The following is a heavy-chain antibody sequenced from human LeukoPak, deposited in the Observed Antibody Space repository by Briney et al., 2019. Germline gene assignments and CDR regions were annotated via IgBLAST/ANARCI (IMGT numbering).Heavy chain of an antibody. J-gene: IGHJ4*02. CDR3: ARAGSSVIGDY. Sequence: PGGSLRLSCAASGFTFSSYGMHWVRQAPGKGLEWVAVISYDGSNKYYADSVKGRFTISRDNSKNTLYLQMNSLRAEDTAVYYCARAGSSVIGDYWGQGTLVTVSS. D-gene: IGHD3-22*01. CDR2: ISYDGSNK. CDR1: GFTFSSYG. V-gene: IGHV3-30*03.